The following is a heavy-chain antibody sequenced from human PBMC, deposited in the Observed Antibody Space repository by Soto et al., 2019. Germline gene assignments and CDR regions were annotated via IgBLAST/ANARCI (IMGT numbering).Heavy chain of an antibody. V-gene: IGHV1-69*13. D-gene: IGHD3-9*01. CDR2: IIPTFGTV. J-gene: IGHJ4*01. CDR1: GDTFSSYG. CDR3: ARVHRDQNYDVLTGHYTTSYYYFDS. Sequence: VKVSCKASGDTFSSYGITWVRQAPGQGLEWMGGIIPTFGTVNYAQKFQDRVMITADESTSAAYMELSSLRSDDTAVYYCARVHRDQNYDVLTGHYTTSYYYFDSWGQGTPVTVSS.